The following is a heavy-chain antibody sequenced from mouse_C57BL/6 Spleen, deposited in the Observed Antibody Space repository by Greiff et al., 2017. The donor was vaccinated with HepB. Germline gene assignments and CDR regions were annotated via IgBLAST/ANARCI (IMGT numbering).Heavy chain of an antibody. D-gene: IGHD2-5*01. CDR2: IYPGGGYT. V-gene: IGHV1-63*01. J-gene: IGHJ1*03. CDR3: ARSGSNFRLDV. CDR1: GYTFTNYW. Sequence: QVQLQQSGAELVRPGTSVKMSCKASGYTFTNYWIGWAKQRPGHGLEWIGDIYPGGGYTNYNEKFKGKATLTADKSSSTAYMQFSSLTSEDSAIYYCARSGSNFRLDVWGTGTTVTVSS.